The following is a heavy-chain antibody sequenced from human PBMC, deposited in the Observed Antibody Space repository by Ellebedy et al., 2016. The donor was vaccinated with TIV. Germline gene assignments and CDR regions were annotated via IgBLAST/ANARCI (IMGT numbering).Heavy chain of an antibody. J-gene: IGHJ4*02. D-gene: IGHD3-10*01. CDR2: IWYDGSNK. CDR1: GFTFSSYA. V-gene: IGHV3-33*08. Sequence: GESLKISCAASGFTFSSYAMTWVRQAPGKGLEWVAVIWYDGSNKYYVDSVKGRFTISRDNSKNTVDLQMNSLRAEDTAVYYCTRDHGRGGPYGGDLDYWGQGTLVTVSS. CDR3: TRDHGRGGPYGGDLDY.